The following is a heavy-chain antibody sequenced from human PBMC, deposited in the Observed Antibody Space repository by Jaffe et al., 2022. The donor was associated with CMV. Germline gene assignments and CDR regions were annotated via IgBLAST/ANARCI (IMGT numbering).Heavy chain of an antibody. CDR3: ARHGYVVRNYYGPGGYFDY. D-gene: IGHD3-10*01. V-gene: IGHV4-39*01. Sequence: QLQLQESGPGLVKPSETLSLTCTVSGGSISSSSYYWGWIRQPPGKGLEWIGSIYYSGSTYYNPSLKSRVTISVDTSKNQFSLKLSSVTAADTAVYYCARHGYVVRNYYGPGGYFDYWGQGTLVTVSS. CDR1: GGSISSSSYY. CDR2: IYYSGST. J-gene: IGHJ4*02.